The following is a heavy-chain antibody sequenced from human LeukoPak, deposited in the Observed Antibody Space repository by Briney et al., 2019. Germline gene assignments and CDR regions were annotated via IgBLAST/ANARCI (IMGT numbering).Heavy chain of an antibody. CDR1: GYTFTGYY. CDR3: ARGGASSSWYAGNY. Sequence: ASVKVSCKASGYTFTGYYMHWVRQAPGQGLEWMGWINPNSGGTNYAQKFQGRVTITRDTSIRTAYMELSRLRSDDTAVYYCARGGASSSWYAGNYWGQGTLVTVSS. D-gene: IGHD6-13*01. CDR2: INPNSGGT. J-gene: IGHJ4*02. V-gene: IGHV1-2*02.